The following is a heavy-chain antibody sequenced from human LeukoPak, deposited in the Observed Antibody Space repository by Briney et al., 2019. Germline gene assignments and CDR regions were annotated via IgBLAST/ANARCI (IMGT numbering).Heavy chain of an antibody. CDR2: ISSSGSTI. Sequence: GGSLRLSCAASGFTFSSYAMSWVRQAPGKGLEWVSYISSSGSTIYYADSVKGRFTISRDNAKNSLYLQMNSLRAEDTAVYYCARDSRRIAAAGIHGRGEGWFDPWGQGTLVTVSS. J-gene: IGHJ5*02. D-gene: IGHD6-13*01. V-gene: IGHV3-48*04. CDR1: GFTFSSYA. CDR3: ARDSRRIAAAGIHGRGEGWFDP.